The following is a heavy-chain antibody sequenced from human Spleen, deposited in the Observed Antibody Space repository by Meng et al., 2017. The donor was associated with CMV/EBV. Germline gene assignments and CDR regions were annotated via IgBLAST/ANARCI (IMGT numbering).Heavy chain of an antibody. CDR1: VFSLTTIVNS. J-gene: IGHJ5*02. CDR3: VHRFSSSSGEVS. D-gene: IGHD2-2*01. Sequence: QITLQVSRATLLKLTQSPPLAFSFSVFSLTTIVNSLGWIRQPPGKALEWLALIHGDDTGQFSPTLRSRRAATRDTSKNQVVLTMTDMDPMDTATYYCVHRFSSSSGEVSWGQGILVTVSS. CDR2: IHGDDTG. V-gene: IGHV2-5*02.